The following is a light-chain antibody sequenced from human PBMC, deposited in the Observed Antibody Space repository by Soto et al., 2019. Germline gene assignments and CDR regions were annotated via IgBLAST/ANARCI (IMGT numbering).Light chain of an antibody. CDR3: QQYDKTPRT. CDR2: GAS. Sequence: EVMLTQSPGTLSLSPGERATLSCRASQSVSSNYLAWYQQKSGQAPRLLIYGASNRATGIPDRFSGSGSGTAFTLTIMRLEPEDFAVYYCQQYDKTPRTFGQGTKVEFK. J-gene: IGKJ1*01. CDR1: QSVSSNY. V-gene: IGKV3-20*01.